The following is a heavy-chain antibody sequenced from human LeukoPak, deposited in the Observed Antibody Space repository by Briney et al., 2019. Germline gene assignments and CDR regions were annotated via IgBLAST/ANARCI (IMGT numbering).Heavy chain of an antibody. Sequence: SETLSLTCTVSGGSISSGDYYWSWIRQPPGKGLEWIGYIYYSGSTNYNPSLKSRVTISVDTSKNQFSLKLSSVTAADTAVYYCARQVTMIPYGMDVWGQGTTVTVSS. J-gene: IGHJ6*02. CDR1: GGSISSGDYY. CDR3: ARQVTMIPYGMDV. CDR2: IYYSGST. V-gene: IGHV4-30-4*08. D-gene: IGHD3-22*01.